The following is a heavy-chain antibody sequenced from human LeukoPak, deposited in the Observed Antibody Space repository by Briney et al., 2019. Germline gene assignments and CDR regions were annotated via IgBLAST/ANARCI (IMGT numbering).Heavy chain of an antibody. J-gene: IGHJ4*02. D-gene: IGHD5-12*01. Sequence: SDTLSLTCTVSGGSISSYYWSWIRQPPGKGLEGIGYIYYSGSTNYNPSLKSRVTISVDTSKNQFSLKLSSVTAADTAVYYCARVRLNSGWLFDYWGQGTLVTVSS. CDR2: IYYSGST. CDR1: GGSISSYY. CDR3: ARVRLNSGWLFDY. V-gene: IGHV4-59*07.